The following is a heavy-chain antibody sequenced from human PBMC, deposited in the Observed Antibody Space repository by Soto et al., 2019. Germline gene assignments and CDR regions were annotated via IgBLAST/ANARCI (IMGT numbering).Heavy chain of an antibody. CDR3: ARGGIHFHDDSGHASDY. D-gene: IGHD3-22*01. V-gene: IGHV1-69*06. CDR1: GDTFDIYG. J-gene: IGHJ4*02. CDR2: IIPIFGTA. Sequence: QVQLVQSGAEVKKPGSSVKVSCKASGDTFDIYGFNWVRQAPGQGLEWMGTIIPIFGTADYAQKFEGRVSITADKSTNTAYMELASLTSEDSAIYYCARGGIHFHDDSGHASDYWGQGTLITVSS.